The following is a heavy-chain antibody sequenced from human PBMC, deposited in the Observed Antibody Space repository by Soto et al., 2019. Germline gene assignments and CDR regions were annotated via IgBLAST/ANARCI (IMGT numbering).Heavy chain of an antibody. J-gene: IGHJ4*02. V-gene: IGHV3-30*18. CDR2: ISYDGSNK. D-gene: IGHD3-9*01. CDR3: AKDFYDISEGYFDY. Sequence: GGSLRLSCAASGFTFSSYGMHWVRQAPGKGLEWVAVISYDGSNKYYADSVKGRFTISRDNSKNTLYLQMNSLSAEDTAVYYCAKDFYDISEGYFDYWGQGTLVTVSS. CDR1: GFTFSSYG.